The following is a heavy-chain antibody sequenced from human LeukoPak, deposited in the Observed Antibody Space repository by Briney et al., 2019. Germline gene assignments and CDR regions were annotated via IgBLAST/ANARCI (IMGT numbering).Heavy chain of an antibody. V-gene: IGHV4-4*07. CDR1: GGSITGYY. D-gene: IGHD3-9*01. CDR2: VSDTGRA. J-gene: IGHJ4*02. Sequence: PSETLSLTRTVSGGSITGYYWTWIRQPAGKVLEWIGRVSDTGRAYYNPSLERRVTISLDTSNNRFSLKVTSMTAADTAVYYCARGTDMTPLTGYYSFVYWGPGTLVSVSS. CDR3: ARGTDMTPLTGYYSFVY.